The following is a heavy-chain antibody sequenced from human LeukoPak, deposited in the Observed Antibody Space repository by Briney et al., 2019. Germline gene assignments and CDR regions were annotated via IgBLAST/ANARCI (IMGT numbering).Heavy chain of an antibody. CDR3: AKLSGDYVQGLFDY. Sequence: GGSLRLSCAASGFTFSSYATSWVRQAPGKGLEWVSAISGSGGSTYYADSVKGRFTISRDNSKNTLYLQMNSLRAEDTAVYYCAKLSGDYVQGLFDYWGQGTLVTVSS. CDR2: ISGSGGST. V-gene: IGHV3-23*01. D-gene: IGHD4-17*01. CDR1: GFTFSSYA. J-gene: IGHJ4*02.